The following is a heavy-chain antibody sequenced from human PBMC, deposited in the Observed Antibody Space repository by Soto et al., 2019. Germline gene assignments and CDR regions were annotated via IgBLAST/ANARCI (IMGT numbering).Heavy chain of an antibody. CDR2: IYYSGST. Sequence: PSETLSLTCTVSGGSISSYYWSWIRQPPGKGLEWIGYIYYSGSTNYNPSLKSRVTISRDNSKNTLYLQMNSLRAEDTAVYYCARHLNPGGSHYYYGMDVWGQGTTVTVSS. CDR1: GGSISSYY. V-gene: IGHV4-59*08. D-gene: IGHD3-16*01. CDR3: ARHLNPGGSHYYYGMDV. J-gene: IGHJ6*02.